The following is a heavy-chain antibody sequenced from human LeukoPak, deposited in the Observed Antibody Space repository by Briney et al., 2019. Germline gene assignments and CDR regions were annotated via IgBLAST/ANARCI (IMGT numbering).Heavy chain of an antibody. D-gene: IGHD2-15*01. V-gene: IGHV3-23*01. CDR2: ISGSGGST. J-gene: IGHJ4*02. CDR1: GFTVSSNY. CDR3: AKALSPYCSGGSCYSGDFDY. Sequence: GGSLRLSCAASGFTVSSNYVSWVRQAPGKGLEWVSAISGSGGSTYYADSVKGRFTISRDNSKNTLYLQMNSLRAEDTAVYYCAKALSPYCSGGSCYSGDFDYWGQGTLVTVSS.